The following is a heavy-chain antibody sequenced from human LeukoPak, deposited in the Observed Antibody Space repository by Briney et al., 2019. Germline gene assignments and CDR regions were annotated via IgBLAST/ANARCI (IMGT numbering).Heavy chain of an antibody. CDR3: ARDRPYSGSYYAAFDI. CDR1: GFTFSNYA. V-gene: IGHV3-23*01. D-gene: IGHD1-26*01. Sequence: GSLRLSCAGSGFTFSNYAMGRVRQAPGKGLEWVSFISATGGAADYADSVKGRFTISRDNSKNTLYLQMNSLRAEDTAVYYCARDRPYSGSYYAAFDIWGQGTMVTVSS. J-gene: IGHJ3*02. CDR2: ISATGGAA.